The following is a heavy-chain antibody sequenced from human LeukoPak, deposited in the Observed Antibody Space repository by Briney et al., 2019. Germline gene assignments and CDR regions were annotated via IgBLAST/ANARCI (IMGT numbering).Heavy chain of an antibody. D-gene: IGHD3-22*01. V-gene: IGHV4-4*02. J-gene: IGHJ4*02. Sequence: SETLSLTCAVSGGSISSSNWWSWVRQPPGKGLEWIGEIYHSGSTNYNPSLKSRVTISVDTSKNQFSLKLSSVTAADTAVYYCARQRYYYDSSGLRLPPTFDYWGQGTLVTVSS. CDR1: GGSISSSNW. CDR2: IYHSGST. CDR3: ARQRYYYDSSGLRLPPTFDY.